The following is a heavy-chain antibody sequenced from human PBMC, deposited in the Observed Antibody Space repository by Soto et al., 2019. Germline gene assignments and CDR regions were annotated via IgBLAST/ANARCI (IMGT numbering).Heavy chain of an antibody. D-gene: IGHD3-22*01. J-gene: IGHJ4*02. CDR2: FLPLFGTT. Sequence: ASVKVSCKASGVTFNNSAFSWVRQAPGQGLEWMGGFLPLFGTTNHAQKFQGRLSITADESTSTAYMHLSSLSSEDTAIYYCARDHWDYDSSPYQLHFWGQGPLVTVSS. CDR1: GVTFNNSA. CDR3: ARDHWDYDSSPYQLHF. V-gene: IGHV1-69*13.